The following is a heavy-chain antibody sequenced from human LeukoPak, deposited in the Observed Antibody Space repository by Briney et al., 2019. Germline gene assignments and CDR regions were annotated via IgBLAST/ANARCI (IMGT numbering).Heavy chain of an antibody. CDR2: MYTLGNT. CDR1: GFSVSTNY. J-gene: IGHJ6*03. V-gene: IGHV3-66*01. CDR3: AGYGGRYPYYMDV. Sequence: PGGSLRLSCAGTGFSVSTNYMSWVRQAPGKGLQWVSVMYTLGNTYYADSVKGRFTISRDNSKNTLYLQMNSLRVEDTAMYYCAGYGGRYPYYMDVWGKGTTVTISS. D-gene: IGHD1-26*01.